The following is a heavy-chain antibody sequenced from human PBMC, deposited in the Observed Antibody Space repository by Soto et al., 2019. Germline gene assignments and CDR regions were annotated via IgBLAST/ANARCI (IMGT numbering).Heavy chain of an antibody. CDR1: GFTFSSYG. D-gene: IGHD3-22*01. CDR2: IWYDGSNK. CDR3: ARVNGNYDSSGYTDY. V-gene: IGHV3-33*01. J-gene: IGHJ4*02. Sequence: GGSLRLSCAASGFTFSSYGMHWVRQAPGKGLEWVAVIWYDGSNKYYADSVKGRFTISRDNSKNTLYLQMNSLRAEDTAVYYCARVNGNYDSSGYTDYWGQGTLVTVSS.